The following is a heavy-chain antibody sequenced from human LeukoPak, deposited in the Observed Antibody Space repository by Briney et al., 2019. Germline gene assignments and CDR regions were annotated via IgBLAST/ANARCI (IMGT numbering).Heavy chain of an antibody. CDR2: IYYSGST. V-gene: IGHV4-30-4*01. CDR1: GGSISSGDYY. D-gene: IGHD1-26*01. CDR3: ARVGSGSYHSWYFDL. J-gene: IGHJ2*01. Sequence: PSQTLSLTCTVSGGSISSGDYYWSWIRQPPGKGLEWIGYIYYSGSTYYNPSLKSRVTISVDTSKNQFSLKLSSVTAADTAVYYCARVGSGSYHSWYFDLWGRGTLVTVPS.